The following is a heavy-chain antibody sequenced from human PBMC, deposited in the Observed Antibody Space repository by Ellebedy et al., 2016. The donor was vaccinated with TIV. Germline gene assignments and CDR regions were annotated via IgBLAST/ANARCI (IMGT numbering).Heavy chain of an antibody. CDR2: INWNGGST. J-gene: IGHJ6*02. V-gene: IGHV3-20*03. CDR3: AREIRGDYYYYGMDV. Sequence: GGSLRLXXAASGFTFDDYGMSWVRQAPGKGLEWVSGINWNGGSTGYADSVKGRFTISRDNAKNSLYLQMNSLRAEDTALYYCAREIRGDYYYYGMDVWGQGTTVTVSS. D-gene: IGHD3-10*01. CDR1: GFTFDDYG.